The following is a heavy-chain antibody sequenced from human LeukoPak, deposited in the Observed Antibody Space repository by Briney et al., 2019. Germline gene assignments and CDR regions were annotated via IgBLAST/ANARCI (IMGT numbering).Heavy chain of an antibody. J-gene: IGHJ4*02. D-gene: IGHD3-22*01. CDR3: ARDFTNYYDSSGFLYYFDY. CDR2: ISSSSYI. V-gene: IGHV3-21*01. CDR1: GFTFSSYS. Sequence: GGSLRLSCAASGFTFSSYSMNWVRQAPGKGLEWVSSISSSSYIYYADSVKGRFTISRDNAKNPLYLQMNSLRAEDTAVYYCARDFTNYYDSSGFLYYFDYWGQGTLVTVSS.